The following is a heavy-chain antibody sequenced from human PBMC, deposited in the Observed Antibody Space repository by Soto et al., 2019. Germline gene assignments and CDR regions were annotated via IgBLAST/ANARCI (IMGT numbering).Heavy chain of an antibody. D-gene: IGHD2-2*01. CDR1: GFTFSSYA. V-gene: IGHV3-30-3*01. CDR2: ISYDGSNK. Sequence: VQLVESGGGVVQPGRSLRLSCAASGFTFSSYAMHWVRQAPGKGLEWVAVISYDGSNKYYADSVKGRFTISRDNYKNTLCLQMNSLRAEDPAVYYCAREDIVVVPAARGVKGTDSTYYYYYYGMDVWGQGTTVTVSS. CDR3: AREDIVVVPAARGVKGTDSTYYYYYYGMDV. J-gene: IGHJ6*02.